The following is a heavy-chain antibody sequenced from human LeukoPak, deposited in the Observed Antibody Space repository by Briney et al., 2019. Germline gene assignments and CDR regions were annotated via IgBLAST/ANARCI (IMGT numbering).Heavy chain of an antibody. CDR3: ATQPYDSSGYYPY. J-gene: IGHJ4*02. V-gene: IGHV3-21*01. Sequence: PGGSLRLSCAASGFTFSSYSMTWVRQAPGKGLEWVSSISSSSSYIYYADSVKGRFTISRDNAKNSLYLQMNSLRAEDTAVYYCATQPYDSSGYYPYWGQGTLVTVSS. CDR1: GFTFSSYS. CDR2: ISSSSSYI. D-gene: IGHD3-22*01.